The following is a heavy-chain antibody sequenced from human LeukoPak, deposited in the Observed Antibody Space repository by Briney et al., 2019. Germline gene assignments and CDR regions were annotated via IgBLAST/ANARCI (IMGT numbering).Heavy chain of an antibody. V-gene: IGHV3-23*01. CDR2: ISSSGSST. J-gene: IGHJ4*02. CDR3: AKDRLGAMMYFDF. D-gene: IGHD1-26*01. CDR1: GFTFSTYG. Sequence: PGGSLRLSCEASGFTFSTYGMSWVRQAPGKGLEWVSAISSSGSSTYYADSVKGRVTISRDNSKNTLYLQVNSLRVEDTDVYYCAKDRLGAMMYFDFWGQGTLVTVSS.